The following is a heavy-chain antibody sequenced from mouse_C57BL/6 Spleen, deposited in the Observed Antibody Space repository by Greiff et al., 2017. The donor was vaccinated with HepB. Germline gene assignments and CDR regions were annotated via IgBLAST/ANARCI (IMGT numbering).Heavy chain of an antibody. CDR3: AREGDYDGFAY. Sequence: QVQLQQSGAELVKPGAPVKISCKASGYAFSSYWMNWVKQRPGKGLEWIGQFYPGDGDTNYNGKFKGKATLTADISSSTAYMQLSILTSEDSAVYFCAREGDYDGFAYWGQGTLVTVSA. CDR1: GYAFSSYW. D-gene: IGHD2-4*01. V-gene: IGHV1-80*01. CDR2: FYPGDGDT. J-gene: IGHJ3*01.